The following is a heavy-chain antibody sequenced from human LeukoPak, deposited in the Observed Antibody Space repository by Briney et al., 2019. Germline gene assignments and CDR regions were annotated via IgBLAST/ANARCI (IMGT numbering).Heavy chain of an antibody. CDR3: ARDFFDSNGYYYYGMDV. J-gene: IGHJ6*02. CDR2: ISSSSSYI. Sequence: GGSLRLSCAASGFTFSSYSMNWVRQAPGKGLEWVSSISSSSSYIYHADSVKGRFTISRDNAKNSLYQQMNSLRAEDTAVYYCARDFFDSNGYYYYGMDVWGQGTTVTVSS. D-gene: IGHD3-9*01. CDR1: GFTFSSYS. V-gene: IGHV3-21*01.